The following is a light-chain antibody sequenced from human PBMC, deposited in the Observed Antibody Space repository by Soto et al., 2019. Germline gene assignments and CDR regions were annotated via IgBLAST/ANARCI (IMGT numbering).Light chain of an antibody. CDR3: QQYNSYLLT. J-gene: IGKJ4*01. CDR2: DAS. V-gene: IGKV1-5*01. Sequence: DIQMTQSPSTLSTSVGDRVTITCRASQSISSWLAWYQQKPGKAPKLLIYDASSLESGVPSRFSGSGSGTEFTLTISSLQPDDFATYYCQQYNSYLLTFGGGTKVEIK. CDR1: QSISSW.